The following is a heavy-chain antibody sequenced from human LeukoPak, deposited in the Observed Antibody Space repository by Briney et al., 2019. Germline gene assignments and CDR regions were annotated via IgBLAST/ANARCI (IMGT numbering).Heavy chain of an antibody. V-gene: IGHV1-2*02. CDR3: ARGIYYDSSGYYPDYYYYMDV. D-gene: IGHD3-22*01. Sequence: ASVKVSCKASGYTFTGYYMHWVRQAPGQGLEWMGWINPNSGGTNYAQKFQGRVTMTRDTSISTAYMELSSLRSEDTAVYYCARGIYYDSSGYYPDYYYYMDVWGKGTTVTISS. J-gene: IGHJ6*03. CDR1: GYTFTGYY. CDR2: INPNSGGT.